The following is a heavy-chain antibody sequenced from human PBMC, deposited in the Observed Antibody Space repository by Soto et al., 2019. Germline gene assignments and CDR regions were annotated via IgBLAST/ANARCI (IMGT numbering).Heavy chain of an antibody. CDR3: ARVGGLYYFDY. CDR2: ISYDGSNK. J-gene: IGHJ4*02. D-gene: IGHD3-16*01. CDR1: GFTFSSYA. V-gene: IGHV3-30-3*01. Sequence: QVQLVESGGGVVQPGRSLRLSCAASGFTFSSYAMHWVRQAPGKGLEWVAVISYDGSNKYYADSVKGRFTISRDNSKNTLYLQMNSLRAEDTAVYYCARVGGLYYFDYWGQGTLVTVSS.